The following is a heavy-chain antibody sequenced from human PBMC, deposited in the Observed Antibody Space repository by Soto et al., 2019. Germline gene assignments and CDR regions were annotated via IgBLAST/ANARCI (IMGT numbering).Heavy chain of an antibody. CDR1: GYTFTSNS. D-gene: IGHD3-3*01. V-gene: IGHV1-18*04. CDR2: ISAYNGNT. Sequence: GSAVKVSCKASGYTFTSNSISWVRQAPGQGLEWMGWISAYNGNTNYAQKLQGRVTMTTDTSTSTAYMELRSLRSDDTAVYYCARGGGVVITDLVDYWGQGTLVTVSS. J-gene: IGHJ4*02. CDR3: ARGGGVVITDLVDY.